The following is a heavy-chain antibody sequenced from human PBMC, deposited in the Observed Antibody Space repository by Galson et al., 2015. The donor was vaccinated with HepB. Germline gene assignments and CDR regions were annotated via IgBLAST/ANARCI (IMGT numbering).Heavy chain of an antibody. D-gene: IGHD2-15*01. CDR3: ARNRIGYCSGGSCSSFDY. Sequence: SVKASCKASGGTFSSYAISWVRQAPGQGLEWMGGIIPIFGTANYAQKFQGRVTITADKSTSTAYMELSSLRSEDTAVYYCARNRIGYCSGGSCSSFDYWGQGTLVTVSS. V-gene: IGHV1-69*06. J-gene: IGHJ4*02. CDR2: IIPIFGTA. CDR1: GGTFSSYA.